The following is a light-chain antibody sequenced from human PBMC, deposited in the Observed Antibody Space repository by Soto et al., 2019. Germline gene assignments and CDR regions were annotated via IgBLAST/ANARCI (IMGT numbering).Light chain of an antibody. CDR3: LLYNGGAWV. CDR2: STS. J-gene: IGLJ3*02. V-gene: IGLV7-43*01. Sequence: QAVVTQEPSLTVSPGGTVTLTCASSTGAVTSGYNPNWFQQKPGQAPRALIYSTSIKHSWTPARFSGSLFGGKAALTLSGVQPEEEAEYYCLLYNGGAWVFGGGTKLTVL. CDR1: TGAVTSGYN.